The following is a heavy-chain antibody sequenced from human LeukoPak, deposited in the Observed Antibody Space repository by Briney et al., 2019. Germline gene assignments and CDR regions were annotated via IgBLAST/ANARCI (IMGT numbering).Heavy chain of an antibody. CDR3: ARGFDYGDYYFDY. Sequence: GASVKVSCKASGYTFTGYYMHWVRQAPGQGLERMGWINPNSGGTNYAQKFQGRVTMTRDTSISTAYMELSRLRSDDTAVYYCARGFDYGDYYFDYWGQGTLVTVSS. J-gene: IGHJ4*02. CDR1: GYTFTGYY. V-gene: IGHV1-2*02. CDR2: INPNSGGT. D-gene: IGHD4-17*01.